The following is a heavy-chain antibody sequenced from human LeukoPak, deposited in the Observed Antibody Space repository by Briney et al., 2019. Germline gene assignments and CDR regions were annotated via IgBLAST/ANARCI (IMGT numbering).Heavy chain of an antibody. V-gene: IGHV3-23*01. D-gene: IGHD3-16*01. Sequence: GGSLRLSCAASGFTFSNYAMNWVRQAPGKGLEWVSVISSRGGSTYYADSVKGRFSISRDNSKNTLYLQMNSLRAEDTAIYYYAKNSGVMVTSLDYWGQGTLVTVSS. CDR1: GFTFSNYA. J-gene: IGHJ4*02. CDR2: ISSRGGST. CDR3: AKNSGVMVTSLDY.